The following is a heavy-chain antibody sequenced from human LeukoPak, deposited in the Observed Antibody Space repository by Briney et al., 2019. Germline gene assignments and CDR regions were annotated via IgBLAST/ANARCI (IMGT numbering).Heavy chain of an antibody. Sequence: GGSLRLSCAASGFTFDDYAMHWVRQAPGKGLEWVSGISWNSGSIGYADSVKGRFTISRDNAKNTLYLQMNSLRAEDTAVYYCARVEAAGFDWGQGTLVTVSS. D-gene: IGHD2-15*01. CDR2: ISWNSGSI. CDR3: ARVEAAGFD. J-gene: IGHJ4*02. CDR1: GFTFDDYA. V-gene: IGHV3-9*01.